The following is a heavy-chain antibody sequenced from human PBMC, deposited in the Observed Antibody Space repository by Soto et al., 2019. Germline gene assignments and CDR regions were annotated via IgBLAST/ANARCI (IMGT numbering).Heavy chain of an antibody. Sequence: ALRLSCAASGFTFSSYAMHWVRQAPGKGLEWVAVISYDGSNKYYADSVKGRFTISRDNSKNTLYLQMNSLRAEDTAVYYCARDDGSGPYYYYGMAVWGQGTTVTVSS. D-gene: IGHD3-10*01. CDR2: ISYDGSNK. J-gene: IGHJ6*02. CDR1: GFTFSSYA. V-gene: IGHV3-30-3*01. CDR3: ARDDGSGPYYYYGMAV.